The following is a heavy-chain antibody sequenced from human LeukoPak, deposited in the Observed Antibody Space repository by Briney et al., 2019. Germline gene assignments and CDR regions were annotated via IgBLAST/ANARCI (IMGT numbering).Heavy chain of an antibody. CDR2: INHSGST. CDR3: ARELRGSSGWYGERWFDP. V-gene: IGHV4-39*07. J-gene: IGHJ5*02. Sequence: SQTLSLTCTVSGGSISSGDYYWGWIRQPPGKGLEWIGEINHSGSTNYNPSLKSRVTISVDTSKNQFSLKLSSVTAADTAVYYCARELRGSSGWYGERWFDPWGQGTLVTVSS. D-gene: IGHD6-19*01. CDR1: GGSISSGDYY.